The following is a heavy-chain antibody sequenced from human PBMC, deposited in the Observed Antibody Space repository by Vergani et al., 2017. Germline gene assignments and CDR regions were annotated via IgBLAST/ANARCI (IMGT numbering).Heavy chain of an antibody. CDR1: GYTFTDYF. CDR3: ARVGTSSNRDYFDY. CDR2: INPNSGGT. J-gene: IGHJ4*02. Sequence: QVQLVQSGAEVKKPGASVKVSCKASGYTFTDYFMHWVRQAPGQGLEWMGWINPNSGGTNYAQKFQGRVTMTRDTSISTAYMELSSLRSDDTALYYCARVGTSSNRDYFDYWGQGTLVTVSS. D-gene: IGHD2-2*01. V-gene: IGHV1-2*02.